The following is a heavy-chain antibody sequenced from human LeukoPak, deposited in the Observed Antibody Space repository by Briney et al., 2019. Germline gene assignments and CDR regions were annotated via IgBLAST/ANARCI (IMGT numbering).Heavy chain of an antibody. V-gene: IGHV3-30*02. J-gene: IGHJ4*02. Sequence: GGSLRLSCAASGFTFSTYGMHWVRQAPGKGLEWVAFIRYDGRNKYYADSVKGRFTISRDNSKNTLYLQMNSLRAEDTAVYYCAKDLGSGSYLDYWGQGTLVTVSS. CDR1: GFTFSTYG. CDR3: AKDLGSGSYLDY. D-gene: IGHD1-26*01. CDR2: IRYDGRNK.